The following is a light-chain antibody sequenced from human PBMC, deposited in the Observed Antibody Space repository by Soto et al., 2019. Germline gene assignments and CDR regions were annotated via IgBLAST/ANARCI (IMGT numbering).Light chain of an antibody. CDR2: GAS. Sequence: EIVLTQSPATLSLSPGERATLSCRASQSVSSSLAWYQQKPGQAPRLLIYGASKRAPGIPVRFSASGSGTDFTLTISSLEPEDFAVYSCQHRTNWEYTFGQGTKLDIK. CDR3: QHRTNWEYT. V-gene: IGKV3-11*01. J-gene: IGKJ2*01. CDR1: QSVSSS.